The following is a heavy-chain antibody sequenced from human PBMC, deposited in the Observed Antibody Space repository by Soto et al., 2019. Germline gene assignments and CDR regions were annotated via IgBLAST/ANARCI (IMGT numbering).Heavy chain of an antibody. CDR3: ARSGYYYDAYWFDP. V-gene: IGHV4-39*01. Sequence: PSETLSLTCTVSGGSISSSSYYWAWIRQPPGKGLEWIGNIYYSGTTYYNPSLKSRVTISVDTSKNQFSLKLSSVTAADTAVYYCARSGYYYDAYWFDPWGQGTLVTVSS. CDR2: IYYSGTT. J-gene: IGHJ5*02. D-gene: IGHD3-22*01. CDR1: GGSISSSSYY.